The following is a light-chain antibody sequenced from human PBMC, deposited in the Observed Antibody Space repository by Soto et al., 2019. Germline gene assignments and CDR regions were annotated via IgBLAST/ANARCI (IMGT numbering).Light chain of an antibody. Sequence: DIQMTQSPSTLSASVGDRVTITCRASQYISVWLAWYQQKPGKAPILLIYDASSLQSGVPSRFSGSGSGTEFTLTINSLQTEDFAAYYCQQYHSSRLTFGPGTKVEIK. J-gene: IGKJ3*01. CDR3: QQYHSSRLT. CDR2: DAS. V-gene: IGKV1-5*01. CDR1: QYISVW.